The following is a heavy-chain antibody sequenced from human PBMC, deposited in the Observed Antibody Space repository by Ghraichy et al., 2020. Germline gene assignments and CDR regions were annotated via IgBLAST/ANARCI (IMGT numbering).Heavy chain of an antibody. CDR3: ARAPYDDDGFYDDGFDV. D-gene: IGHD3-22*01. Sequence: SETLSLTCAVSGGSISSGSFSWSWIRQPPGKCLEWIGYIYQSGSTYYNPSLKSRVTISLDDSKNQFSLNLSSVTAADTAVYYCARAPYDDDGFYDDGFDVWGQGIMFTVSS. CDR2: IYQSGST. J-gene: IGHJ3*01. V-gene: IGHV4-30-2*01. CDR1: GGSISSGSFS.